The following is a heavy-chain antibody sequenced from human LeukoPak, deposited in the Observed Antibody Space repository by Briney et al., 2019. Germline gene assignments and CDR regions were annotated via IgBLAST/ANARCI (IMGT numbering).Heavy chain of an antibody. Sequence: SETLSLTCTVSGGSISSGGYYWSWIRQHPGKGLEWIGYIYYSGSTYYNPSLKSRVTISVDTSKNQFSLKLSSVTAADTAVYYCARGPWADFDYWGQGTLVTVSS. CDR1: GGSISSGGYY. CDR3: ARGPWADFDY. J-gene: IGHJ4*02. V-gene: IGHV4-31*03. CDR2: IYYSGST.